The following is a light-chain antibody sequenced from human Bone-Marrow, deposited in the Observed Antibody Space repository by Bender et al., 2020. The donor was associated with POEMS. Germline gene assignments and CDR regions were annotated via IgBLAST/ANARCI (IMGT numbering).Light chain of an antibody. CDR1: GSEVGSFNL. J-gene: IGLJ2*01. CDR2: EGS. Sequence: QSALTQPASVSGSPGQSITISCTGTGSEVGSFNLVSWFHQPPGKFPKLIIYEGSKRPSGVSNRFSASKSGNTASLTISGLQADDEADYYCCSYAGSRVYLVFGGGTKLTVV. V-gene: IGLV2-23*01. CDR3: CSYAGSRVYLV.